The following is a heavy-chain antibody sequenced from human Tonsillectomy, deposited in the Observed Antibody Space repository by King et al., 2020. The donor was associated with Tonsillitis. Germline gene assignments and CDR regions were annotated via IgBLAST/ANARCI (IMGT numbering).Heavy chain of an antibody. V-gene: IGHV1-2*02. D-gene: IGHD3-3*01. Sequence: QLVQSGAEVKTPGASVKVSCKASGYTFTGYCIHWVRQAPGQGLEWMGWINPQTGGTSIAQKFQGRVAMTRDTSITTVYMDLSSLKSDDAAIYYCARRVVLGPSSGLDPWGPGTLVTVSS. CDR1: GYTFTGYC. CDR3: ARRVVLGPSSGLDP. CDR2: INPQTGGT. J-gene: IGHJ5*02.